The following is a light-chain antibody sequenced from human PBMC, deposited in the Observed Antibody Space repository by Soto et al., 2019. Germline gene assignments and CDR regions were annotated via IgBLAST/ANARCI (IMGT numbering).Light chain of an antibody. Sequence: DFQMTQSPSTLSASVGDKVTMTCRASQSIGSWLAWYQQKPGKAPKVLIYDASSLGSGVPSRFSGSGSGTEFTLTISSLQPDDFANYYCQKYNSYFGQGTRLEIK. V-gene: IGKV1-5*01. J-gene: IGKJ5*01. CDR2: DAS. CDR1: QSIGSW. CDR3: QKYNSY.